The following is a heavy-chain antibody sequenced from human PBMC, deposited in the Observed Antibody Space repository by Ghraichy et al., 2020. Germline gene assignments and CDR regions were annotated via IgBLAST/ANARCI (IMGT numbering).Heavy chain of an antibody. V-gene: IGHV3-7*01. Sequence: GGSLRLSCAASGFTFSSYWMSWVRQAPGKGLEWVANIQQDGSEKHYGDSVKGRFTISRDNAKKSLYLQMNSLRDEDTAVYYCARDWPYTSRFDYWGQGTLVTVSS. CDR2: IQQDGSEK. CDR1: GFTFSSYW. D-gene: IGHD4-11*01. CDR3: ARDWPYTSRFDY. J-gene: IGHJ4*02.